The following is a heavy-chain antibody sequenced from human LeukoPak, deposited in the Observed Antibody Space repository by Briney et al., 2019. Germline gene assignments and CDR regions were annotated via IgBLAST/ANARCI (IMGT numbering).Heavy chain of an antibody. CDR2: ISSSGSSI. J-gene: IGHJ4*02. V-gene: IGHV3-11*01. Sequence: PGGSLRLSCAASGFTFSDYYMSWIRQAPGKGLEWVSYISSSGSSIYYADSVKGRFTISRDNAKNSLYLQVNSLRVEDTAVYYCASEQSGYFDYWGQGTLVTVSS. CDR1: GFTFSDYY. D-gene: IGHD3-22*01. CDR3: ASEQSGYFDY.